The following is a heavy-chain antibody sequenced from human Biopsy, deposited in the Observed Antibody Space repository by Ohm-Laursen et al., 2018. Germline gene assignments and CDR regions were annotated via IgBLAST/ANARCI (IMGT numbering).Heavy chain of an antibody. Sequence: GTLSLTCTVSGGSISNNNYYWGWIRQPPGKGLEWIGSIFYRGSAHYKPSLKSRVNISVDTSKNQFSLKLNSVTAADTAVYYCARDYDTSGYYYVSWGQGTLVTVSS. CDR2: IFYRGSA. CDR3: ARDYDTSGYYYVS. D-gene: IGHD3-22*01. CDR1: GGSISNNNYY. J-gene: IGHJ5*02. V-gene: IGHV4-39*01.